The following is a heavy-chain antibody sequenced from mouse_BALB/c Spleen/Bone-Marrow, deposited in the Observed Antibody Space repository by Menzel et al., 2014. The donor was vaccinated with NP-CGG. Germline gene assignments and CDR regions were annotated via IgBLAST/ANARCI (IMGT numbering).Heavy chain of an antibody. CDR1: GYTFTDYW. CDR3: ARTAY. Sequence: LVESGAELVKPGAPVELSCKASGYTFTDYWMNWVKQRPGRGLEWIGRIDPSDSETHYNQKFKDKATLTVDKSSTTAYIQLSNLTSEDSAVYYCARTAYWGQGTLVTVSA. CDR2: IDPSDSET. J-gene: IGHJ3*01. V-gene: IGHV1-69*02.